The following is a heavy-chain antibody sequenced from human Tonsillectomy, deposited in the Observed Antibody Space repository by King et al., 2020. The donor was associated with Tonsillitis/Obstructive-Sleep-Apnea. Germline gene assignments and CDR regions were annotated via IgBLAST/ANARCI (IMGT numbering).Heavy chain of an antibody. CDR1: GGAFSGYY. D-gene: IGHD2-2*01. Sequence: VQLQQWGAGLLKPSETLSLTCGVYGGAFSGYYWSWTRQPPGKGLEWIGELNHIGSTDYHSTLKSRVTISRDTSKNQFSLRLTSVTAAETAVYYCGTNAGDYYYYMDVWGKGTTVTVSS. J-gene: IGHJ6*03. V-gene: IGHV4-34*01. CDR2: LNHIGST. CDR3: GTNAGDYYYYMDV.